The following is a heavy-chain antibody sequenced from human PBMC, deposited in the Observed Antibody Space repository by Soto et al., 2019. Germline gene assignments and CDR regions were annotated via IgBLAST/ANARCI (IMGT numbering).Heavy chain of an antibody. CDR1: GFICSSYD. V-gene: IGHV3-23*01. J-gene: IGHJ3*02. CDR2: ILVDGRT. Sequence: PGGSLRLSCAASGFICSSYDMSWVRQAPGKGLEWVSTILVDGRTFYVDSVKGRFTISRDSSQNTVYLQTNSLTAGDTALYYCAKATATGGGAFDICGQGTMFTVSS. D-gene: IGHD2-8*02. CDR3: AKATATGGGAFDI.